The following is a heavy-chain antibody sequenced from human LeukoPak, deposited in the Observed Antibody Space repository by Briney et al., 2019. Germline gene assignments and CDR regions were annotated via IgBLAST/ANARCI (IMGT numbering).Heavy chain of an antibody. J-gene: IGHJ4*02. CDR3: ARHTSNSNYSPWRVFDN. V-gene: IGHV4-59*08. CDR2: IYHSGTT. D-gene: IGHD1-7*01. CDR1: RGSITGYY. Sequence: SETLSLTCTVSRGSITGYYWSWIRQPPGRGLEWIGYIYHSGTTNYNPSLKSRVIMSVDTSKNHFSLKLYSVTAADAAIYYCARHTSNSNYSPWRVFDNWGQGTLVTFSS.